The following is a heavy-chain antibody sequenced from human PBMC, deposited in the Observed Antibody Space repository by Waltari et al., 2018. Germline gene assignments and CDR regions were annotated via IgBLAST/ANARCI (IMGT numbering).Heavy chain of an antibody. D-gene: IGHD6-19*01. CDR3: RSGWDAFDI. CDR2: ISYDGSNK. Sequence: QVQLVESGGGVVQPGRSLRLSCAASGFPFSSYATHWVRQAPGKGLEWVAVISYDGSNKYYADSVKGRFTISRDNSKNTLYLQMNSLRAEDTAVYYCRSGWDAFDIWGQGTMVTVSS. J-gene: IGHJ3*02. CDR1: GFPFSSYA. V-gene: IGHV3-30-3*01.